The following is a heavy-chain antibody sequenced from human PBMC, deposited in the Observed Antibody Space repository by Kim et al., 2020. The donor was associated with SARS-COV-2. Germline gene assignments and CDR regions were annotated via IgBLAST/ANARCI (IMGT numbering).Heavy chain of an antibody. V-gene: IGHV1-45*02. D-gene: IGHD1-26*01. CDR3: ARSNLEVGALDY. Sequence: NYAQKFQDRVTITRDRSMSTAYMELSSLRSEDTAMYYCARSNLEVGALDYWGQGTLVTVSS. J-gene: IGHJ4*02.